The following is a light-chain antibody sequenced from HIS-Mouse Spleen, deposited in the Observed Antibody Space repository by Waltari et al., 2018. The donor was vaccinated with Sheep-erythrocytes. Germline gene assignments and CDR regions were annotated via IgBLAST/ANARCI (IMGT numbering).Light chain of an antibody. Sequence: QSVLTQPPSASGTPGPRVTISCSGSRSNIGSNTVNWYQQLPGTAPKPLIYSNNQRPSGVPDRFSGSKSGTSASLAISGLQSEDEADYYCAAWDDSLNGVVFGGGTKLTVL. J-gene: IGLJ2*01. CDR1: RSNIGSNT. CDR2: SNN. V-gene: IGLV1-44*01. CDR3: AAWDDSLNGVV.